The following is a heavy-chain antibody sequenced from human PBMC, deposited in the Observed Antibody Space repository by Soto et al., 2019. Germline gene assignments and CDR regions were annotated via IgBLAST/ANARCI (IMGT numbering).Heavy chain of an antibody. Sequence: SVKVSCKASGGTFSSYAISWVRQAPGQGLEWMGGIIPIFGTANYAQKFQGRVTITADESTSTAYMELSSLRSEDMAVYYCARXTYYYDSSGYSYNWFDPWGQGTLVTVSS. D-gene: IGHD3-22*01. CDR3: ARXTYYYDSSGYSYNWFDP. CDR1: GGTFSSYA. V-gene: IGHV1-69*13. CDR2: IIPIFGTA. J-gene: IGHJ5*02.